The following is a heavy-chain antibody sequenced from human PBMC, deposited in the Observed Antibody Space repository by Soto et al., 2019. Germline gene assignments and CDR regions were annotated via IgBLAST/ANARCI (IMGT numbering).Heavy chain of an antibody. J-gene: IGHJ3*02. CDR1: GGTLSDYA. D-gene: IGHD3-9*01. CDR3: ARALAFGLVIPPDAFDI. Sequence: ASVKVSCKASGGTLSDYAFSWVRQAPGQGLEWMGGIIPIFGSANYAQKFQGRVTITADESTSTAYMELSSLRSEDTAVYYCARALAFGLVIPPDAFDIWGQGTMVTVSS. CDR2: IIPIFGSA. V-gene: IGHV1-69*13.